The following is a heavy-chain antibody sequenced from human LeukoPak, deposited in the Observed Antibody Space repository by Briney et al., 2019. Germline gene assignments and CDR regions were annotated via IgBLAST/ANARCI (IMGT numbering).Heavy chain of an antibody. CDR1: GGSVSSGSYY. CDR2: IYYSGST. V-gene: IGHV4-61*01. D-gene: IGHD2/OR15-2a*01. Sequence: SETLSLTCTVSGGSVSSGSYYWSWLRQPPGKGLERIGDIYYSGSTNYNPSRKIRVTMSVDTSKNQFSLKLSSVTAADTAVYYCARERRRECPKTHWYFDLWGRGTLVTVSS. CDR3: ARERRRECPKTHWYFDL. J-gene: IGHJ2*01.